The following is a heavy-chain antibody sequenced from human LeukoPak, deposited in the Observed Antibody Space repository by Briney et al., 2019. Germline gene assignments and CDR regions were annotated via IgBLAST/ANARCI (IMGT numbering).Heavy chain of an antibody. CDR3: ARDGWELLRGRGYYFDY. CDR1: GYTFTSYY. CDR2: INPSGGST. D-gene: IGHD1-26*01. Sequence: ASVKVSCKASGYTFTSYYMHWVRQAPGQGLEWMGIINPSGGSTSYAQKFQGRVTMTRDMSTSTVYMELSSLRSEDTAVYYCARDGWELLRGRGYYFDYWGQGTLVTVSS. J-gene: IGHJ4*02. V-gene: IGHV1-46*01.